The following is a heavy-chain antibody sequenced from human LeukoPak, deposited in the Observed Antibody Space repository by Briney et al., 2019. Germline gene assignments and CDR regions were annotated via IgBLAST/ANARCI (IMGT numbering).Heavy chain of an antibody. V-gene: IGHV4-34*01. CDR3: ARVRSGWTQYYFDY. J-gene: IGHJ4*02. CDR1: GGSFSGYY. CDR2: IKHSGST. D-gene: IGHD6-19*01. Sequence: PSETLSLTCAVYGGSFSGYYWSWIRQPPGKGLEWIGEIKHSGSTNYNPSLKSRVTISVDTSKNQFSLKLSSVTAADTAVYYCARVRSGWTQYYFDYWGQGTLVTVSS.